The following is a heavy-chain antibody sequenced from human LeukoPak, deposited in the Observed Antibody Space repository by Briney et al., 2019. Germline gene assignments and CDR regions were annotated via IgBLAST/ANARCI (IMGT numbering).Heavy chain of an antibody. Sequence: SETLSLTCAVYGGSFTDFYWTWIRQSSGKGLEWIGEIDQSGTSRYNPSLKGRVTISRDTSKKQFSLKMRAVTAADTAIYYCARDEDGIIVAWGQGARVTVS. CDR3: ARDEDGIIVA. CDR2: IDQSGTS. J-gene: IGHJ5*02. D-gene: IGHD1-26*01. CDR1: GGSFTDFY. V-gene: IGHV4-34*01.